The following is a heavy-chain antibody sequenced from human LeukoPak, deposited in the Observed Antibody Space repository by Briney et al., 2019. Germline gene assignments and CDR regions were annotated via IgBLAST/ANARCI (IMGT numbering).Heavy chain of an antibody. J-gene: IGHJ4*02. D-gene: IGHD6-13*01. V-gene: IGHV1-18*01. CDR3: ARDQWPYRSSWSVY. CDR1: GYTFTSYG. CDR2: ISAYNGNT. Sequence: GASVKVSCKASGYTFTSYGISWVRQAPGQGLEWMGWISAYNGNTKYAQKFQGRVTMTTDTSTSTAYMELRSLRSDDTAVYYCARDQWPYRSSWSVYWGQGTLVTVSS.